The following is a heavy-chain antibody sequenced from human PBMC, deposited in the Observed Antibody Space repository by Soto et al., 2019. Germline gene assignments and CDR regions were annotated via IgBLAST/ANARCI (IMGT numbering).Heavy chain of an antibody. CDR2: IIPIFGTA. CDR1: GGTFSSYA. J-gene: IGHJ5*02. V-gene: IGHV1-69*12. Sequence: QVQLVQSGAEVKKPGSSVKVSCKASGGTFSSYAISWVRQAPGQGLEWMGGIIPIFGTANYAQKFQGRVTITADESTSTAYMELSSLRSEDPAVYYCARGDYDYVWGSYRLSWFDPWGQGTLVTVSS. CDR3: ARGDYDYVWGSYRLSWFDP. D-gene: IGHD3-16*02.